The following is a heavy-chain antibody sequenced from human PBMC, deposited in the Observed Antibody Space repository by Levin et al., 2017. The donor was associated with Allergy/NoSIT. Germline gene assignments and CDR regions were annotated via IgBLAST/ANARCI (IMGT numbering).Heavy chain of an antibody. V-gene: IGHV1-69*13. CDR2: IIPIFGTA. Sequence: SVKVSCKASGGTFSSYAISWVRQAPGQGLEWMGGIIPIFGTANYAQKFQGRVTITADESTSTAYMELSSLRSEDTAVYYCARGDLGYCSSTSCEEYAFDIWGQGTMVTVSS. CDR1: GGTFSSYA. J-gene: IGHJ3*02. D-gene: IGHD2-2*01. CDR3: ARGDLGYCSSTSCEEYAFDI.